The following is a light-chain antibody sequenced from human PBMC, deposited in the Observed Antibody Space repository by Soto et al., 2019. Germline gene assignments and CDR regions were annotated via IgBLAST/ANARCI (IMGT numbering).Light chain of an antibody. CDR2: GAS. V-gene: IGKV3-15*01. CDR3: QQYNSWPYT. J-gene: IGKJ2*01. Sequence: ETVMTQSPATLSVSPGERATLSCRASRTVSSNLAWYQQKPGQAPRLLIYGASTRAAGVPDRFSGSGSGTEFTLTLSSLQSEDFAVYCCQQYNSWPYTFGQGTKLEIK. CDR1: RTVSSN.